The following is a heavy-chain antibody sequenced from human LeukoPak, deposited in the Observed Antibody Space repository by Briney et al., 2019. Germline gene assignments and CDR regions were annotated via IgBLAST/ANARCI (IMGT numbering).Heavy chain of an antibody. D-gene: IGHD6-19*01. CDR1: GFTVSSNY. J-gene: IGHJ4*02. CDR2: IYSGGST. Sequence: GGSLRLSCAASGFTVSSNYMSWVRQAPGKGLEWVSVIYSGGSTYYADSVKGRFTISRDNSKNTLYLQMNSLRAEDTAVYYCARKSDWAVAGKGVVDYWGQGTLVTVSS. V-gene: IGHV3-53*05. CDR3: ARKSDWAVAGKGVVDY.